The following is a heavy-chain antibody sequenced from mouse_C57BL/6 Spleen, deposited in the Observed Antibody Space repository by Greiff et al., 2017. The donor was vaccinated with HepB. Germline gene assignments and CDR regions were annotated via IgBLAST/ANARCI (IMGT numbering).Heavy chain of an antibody. CDR2: ISDGGSYT. CDR1: GFTFSSYA. CDR3: AAYYSNLFDY. D-gene: IGHD2-5*01. V-gene: IGHV5-4*03. Sequence: EVMLVESGGGLVKPGGSLKLSCAASGFTFSSYAMSWVRQTPEKRLEWVATISDGGSYTYYPDNVKGRFTISRDNAKNNLYLQMSHLKSEDTAMYYCAAYYSNLFDYWGQGTTLTVSS. J-gene: IGHJ2*01.